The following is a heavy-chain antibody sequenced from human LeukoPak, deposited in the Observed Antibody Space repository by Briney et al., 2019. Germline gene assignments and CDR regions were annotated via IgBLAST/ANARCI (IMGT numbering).Heavy chain of an antibody. J-gene: IGHJ4*02. D-gene: IGHD4-23*01. CDR2: IYYSGST. CDR1: GDSISTYY. Sequence: SETLSLTCTISGDSISTYYWSWIRQPPGKGLEWIGYIYYSGSTNYNPSLKSRVTISVDTSKNQFSLKLSSVTAADTALYYCASAHFYGGTLGYWGQGTLVTVSS. CDR3: ASAHFYGGTLGY. V-gene: IGHV4-59*01.